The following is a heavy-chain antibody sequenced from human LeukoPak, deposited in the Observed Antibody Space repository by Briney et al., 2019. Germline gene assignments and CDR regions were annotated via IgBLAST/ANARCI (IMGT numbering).Heavy chain of an antibody. CDR2: INHSGST. Sequence: SETLSLTCAVYGGSFSGYYWSWIRQPPGKGLEWIGEINHSGSTNYNPSLKSRVTISVDTSKNQFSLKLSSVTAADTAVYYCARGRDTYYYYYMDVWGKGTTVTVSS. D-gene: IGHD5-18*01. V-gene: IGHV4-34*01. CDR3: ARGRDTYYYYYMDV. CDR1: GGSFSGYY. J-gene: IGHJ6*03.